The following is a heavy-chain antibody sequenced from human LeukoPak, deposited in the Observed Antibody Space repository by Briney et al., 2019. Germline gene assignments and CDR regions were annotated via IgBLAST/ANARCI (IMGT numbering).Heavy chain of an antibody. Sequence: GASVKVSCKASGYTFTGYYMHWVRQAPGQGLEWMGWINTNTGNPTYAQGFTGRFVFSLDTSVSTAYLQISSLKAEDTAVYYCARDSLEIYSSSWSDIYYYYMDVWGKGTTVTVSS. CDR1: GYTFTGYY. J-gene: IGHJ6*03. CDR2: INTNTGNP. CDR3: ARDSLEIYSSSWSDIYYYYMDV. D-gene: IGHD6-13*01. V-gene: IGHV7-4-1*02.